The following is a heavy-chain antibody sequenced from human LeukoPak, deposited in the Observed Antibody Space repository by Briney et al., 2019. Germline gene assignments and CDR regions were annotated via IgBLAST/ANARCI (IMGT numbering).Heavy chain of an antibody. Sequence: GGSLRLSCAASGFTFSDFGMHWVRQAPDKGLEWVAFIRNDGSNDYYPDSVKGRFTISRDNSRTTLYLQMHSLRIEDTAVYYCVKAGSSSHNWFDPWGQGILVTVSS. V-gene: IGHV3-30*02. J-gene: IGHJ5*02. CDR1: GFTFSDFG. CDR3: VKAGSSSHNWFDP. D-gene: IGHD6-13*01. CDR2: IRNDGSND.